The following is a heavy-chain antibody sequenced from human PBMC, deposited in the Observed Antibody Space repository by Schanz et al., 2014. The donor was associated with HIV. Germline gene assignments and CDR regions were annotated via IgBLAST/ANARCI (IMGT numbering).Heavy chain of an antibody. CDR1: GFTFDSFG. CDR3: VRLMSSDYDFYHYGMDV. V-gene: IGHV3-48*04. D-gene: IGHD4-17*01. CDR2: ISVNGATR. Sequence: VQLAESGGGVVRPGRSLRLSCAASGFTFDSFGMHWVRQAPGKGLEWLSYISVNGATREYADSVKGRFTISRDNAKNTLYLQMNSLRADDTAVYYCVRLMSSDYDFYHYGMDVWGQGTTVIVSS. J-gene: IGHJ6*02.